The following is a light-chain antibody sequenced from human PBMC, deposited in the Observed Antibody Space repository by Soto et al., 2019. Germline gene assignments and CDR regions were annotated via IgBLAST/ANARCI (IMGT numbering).Light chain of an antibody. CDR2: GAS. CDR3: QQYNNWPLT. Sequence: ETVMTQSPATLSVSPWERATLSCRTSQSVSSNLAWYQQKPGQAPRLLIYGASTRATGVPARFSGSGSGTEFTLTITSLQSEDFAVYWCQQYNNWPLTFGPGTRLEIK. CDR1: QSVSSN. J-gene: IGKJ5*01. V-gene: IGKV3-15*01.